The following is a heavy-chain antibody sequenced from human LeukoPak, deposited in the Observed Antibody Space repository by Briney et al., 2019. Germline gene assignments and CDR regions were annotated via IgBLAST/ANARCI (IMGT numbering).Heavy chain of an antibody. CDR3: ARAGSVTTVTTKPHWYFDL. Sequence: GGSLRLSCAASGFTFSSYWMSWVRQAPGKGLEWVANIKQDGSGKYYVDSVKGRFTISRDNAKNSLYLQMNSLRAEDTAVYYCARAGSVTTVTTKPHWYFDLWGRGTLVTVSS. CDR1: GFTFSSYW. CDR2: IKQDGSGK. J-gene: IGHJ2*01. V-gene: IGHV3-7*01. D-gene: IGHD4-17*01.